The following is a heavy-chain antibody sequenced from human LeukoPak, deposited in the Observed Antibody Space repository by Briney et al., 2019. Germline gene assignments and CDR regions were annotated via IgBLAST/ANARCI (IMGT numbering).Heavy chain of an antibody. Sequence: GGSLRLSCAASGVTLSTYAMNWVRQAPGRGVEWLSCIRSSGVTGTLIYAAEAGKGRFTVSRDNAGNTLYLQMGSLRAEDTAVYYCVRGSGWSGSQFGDPFEVWGQGTTVIVSS. D-gene: IGHD1-26*01. CDR2: IRSSGVTGTLI. CDR3: VRGSGWSGSQFGDPFEV. CDR1: GVTLSTYA. J-gene: IGHJ3*01. V-gene: IGHV3-48*04.